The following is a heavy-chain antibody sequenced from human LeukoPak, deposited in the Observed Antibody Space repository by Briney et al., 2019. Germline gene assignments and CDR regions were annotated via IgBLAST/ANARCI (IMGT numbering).Heavy chain of an antibody. Sequence: GGSLRLSCAASGFTLSSYAMSWVRQAPGKGLEWVSAISVSGNTYHADSVKGRFTISRDNSKNTLYLQMNSLRAEDTAVYYCAKESYAVPRNYMDVWGKGTTVTVSS. CDR3: AKESYAVPRNYMDV. J-gene: IGHJ6*03. D-gene: IGHD3-10*01. CDR1: GFTLSSYA. CDR2: ISVSGNT. V-gene: IGHV3-23*01.